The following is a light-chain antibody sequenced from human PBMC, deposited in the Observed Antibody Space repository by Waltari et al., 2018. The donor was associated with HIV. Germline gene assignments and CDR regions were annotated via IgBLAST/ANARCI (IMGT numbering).Light chain of an antibody. CDR1: SGPVTSGHY. CDR3: LLSYSGARPAI. Sequence: QAVVTQEPALTVSPGGTVTLTCGSSSGPVTSGHYPHWFQQKPGQAPRALMYDTNNKHSWTPARFSGSLLGGKAALTLSGAQPEDEADYFCLLSYSGARPAIFGGGTKLSVL. CDR2: DTN. J-gene: IGLJ2*01. V-gene: IGLV7-46*01.